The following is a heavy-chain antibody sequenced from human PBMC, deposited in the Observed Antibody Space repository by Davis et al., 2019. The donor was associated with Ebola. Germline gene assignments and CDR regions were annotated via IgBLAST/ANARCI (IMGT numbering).Heavy chain of an antibody. CDR3: ARGPTVPRGRNFDP. CDR1: GVTFSDYY. Sequence: PGGSLRLSCTASGVTFSDYYMRWIRQAPGKALEWLSYISSTSTFTNYADSVKGRFTISRDNAKKSVYLQRNSLRAEDTALYYCARGPTVPRGRNFDPWGQGTLVAVSS. V-gene: IGHV3-11*06. CDR2: ISSTSTFT. D-gene: IGHD2-2*01. J-gene: IGHJ5*02.